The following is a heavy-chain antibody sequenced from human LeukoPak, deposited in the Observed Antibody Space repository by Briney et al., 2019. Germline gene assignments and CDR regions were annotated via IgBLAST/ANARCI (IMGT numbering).Heavy chain of an antibody. Sequence: GGSLRLSCAASGFTFSSYAMSWVRQAPGKGLEWVSAISGSGGSTYYADSVKGRFTISRDNSKNTLYVQMNSLRAEDTAVYYCAKTIQHSSSSSFDYWGQGTLVTVSS. CDR1: GFTFSSYA. CDR2: ISGSGGST. D-gene: IGHD6-6*01. CDR3: AKTIQHSSSSSFDY. V-gene: IGHV3-23*01. J-gene: IGHJ4*02.